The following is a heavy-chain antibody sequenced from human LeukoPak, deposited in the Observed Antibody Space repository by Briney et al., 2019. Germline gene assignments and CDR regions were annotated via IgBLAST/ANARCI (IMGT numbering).Heavy chain of an antibody. Sequence: SETLSLTCAVYGGSFSGYYWSWIRQPPGKGLEWIGEINHSGSTNYNPSLKSRVTISVDTSKNQFSLKLSSVTAADTAVYYCARAGGIAAANNWFDPWGQGTLVTVSS. V-gene: IGHV4-34*01. CDR1: GGSFSGYY. J-gene: IGHJ5*02. D-gene: IGHD6-13*01. CDR3: ARAGGIAAANNWFDP. CDR2: INHSGST.